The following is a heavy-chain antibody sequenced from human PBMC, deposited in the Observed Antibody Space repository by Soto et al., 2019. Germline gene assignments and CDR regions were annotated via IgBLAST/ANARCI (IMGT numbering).Heavy chain of an antibody. V-gene: IGHV1-46*03. J-gene: IGHJ6*02. CDR2: INPSGGST. Sequence: ASVKGSCKASGYTFTSYYMHCVRQAPGQGLEWMGIINPSGGSTSYAQKFQGRVTMTRDTSTSTVYMELSSLRSEDTAVYYCARELRLWFGELWDYYGMDVWGQGTTVTVSS. D-gene: IGHD3-10*01. CDR1: GYTFTSYY. CDR3: ARELRLWFGELWDYYGMDV.